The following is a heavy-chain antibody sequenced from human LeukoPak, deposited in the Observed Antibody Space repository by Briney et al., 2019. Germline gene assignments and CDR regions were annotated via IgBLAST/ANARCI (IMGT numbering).Heavy chain of an antibody. CDR2: ISYDGSNK. J-gene: IGHJ4*02. Sequence: GGSLRLSCAAPGFTFSSYGMHWVRQAPGKGLEWVAVISYDGSNKYYADSVKGRFTISRDNSKNTLYLQMNSLRAEDTAVYYCAKGDMARYCSSTSCYYIYYWGQGTLVTVSS. D-gene: IGHD2-2*01. CDR1: GFTFSSYG. V-gene: IGHV3-30*18. CDR3: AKGDMARYCSSTSCYYIYY.